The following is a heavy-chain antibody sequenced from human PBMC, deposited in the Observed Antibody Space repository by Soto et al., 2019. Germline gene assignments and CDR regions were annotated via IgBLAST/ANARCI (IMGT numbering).Heavy chain of an antibody. CDR1: GFTLRDFY. V-gene: IGHV3-15*01. CDR2: IKSKTDGGTT. D-gene: IGHD3-9*01. J-gene: IGHJ4*02. CDR3: TTDFNYDILTGYYKHVDY. Sequence: GGALRLSCAAPGFTLRDFYISWVPPSPGKGLEWGGRIKSKTDGGTTDYAAPVKGRFTISRDDSKNTLYLQMNSLKTEDTAVYYCTTDFNYDILTGYYKHVDYWGQGTLVTVSS.